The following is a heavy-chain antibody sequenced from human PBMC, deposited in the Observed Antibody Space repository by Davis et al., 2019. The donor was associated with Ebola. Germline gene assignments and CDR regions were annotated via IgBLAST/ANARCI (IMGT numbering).Heavy chain of an antibody. J-gene: IGHJ6*02. CDR3: AKTSRRLSGMDV. D-gene: IGHD2-2*01. CDR1: GGSISSYY. V-gene: IGHV4-59*01. CDR2: IYYSGST. Sequence: SETLSLTCTVSGGSISSYYWSWIRQPPGKGLEWIGYIYYSGSTNYNPSHKSRVTISVDTSKNQFSLKLSSVTAADTAVYYCAKTSRRLSGMDVWGQGTTVTVSS.